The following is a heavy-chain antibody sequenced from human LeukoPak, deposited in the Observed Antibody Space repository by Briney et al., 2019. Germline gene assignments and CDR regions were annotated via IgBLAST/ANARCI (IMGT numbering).Heavy chain of an antibody. V-gene: IGHV3-48*03. CDR3: AKGYYGSGSYGWFDL. J-gene: IGHJ5*02. Sequence: GGSLRLSCAASGFTFSSYEMNWVRQAPGKGLEWVSYISSSGSTIYYADSVKGRFTISRDNAKNTLYLHMNSLRAEDTAVYYCAKGYYGSGSYGWFDLWGQGTLVTVSS. CDR1: GFTFSSYE. CDR2: ISSSGSTI. D-gene: IGHD3-10*01.